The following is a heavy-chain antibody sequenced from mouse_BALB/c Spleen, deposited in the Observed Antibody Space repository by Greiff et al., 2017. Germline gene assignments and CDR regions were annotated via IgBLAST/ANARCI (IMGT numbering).Heavy chain of an antibody. CDR3: AREGDYYGNYAMDY. CDR1: GFSLTSYG. CDR2: IWAGGST. J-gene: IGHJ4*01. V-gene: IGHV2-9*02. D-gene: IGHD1-1*01. Sequence: VMLVESGPGLVAPSQSLSITCTVSGFSLTSYGVHWVRQPPGKGLEWLGVIWAGGSTNYNSALMSRLSISKDNSKSQVFLKMNSLQTDDTAMYYCAREGDYYGNYAMDYWGQGTSVTVSS.